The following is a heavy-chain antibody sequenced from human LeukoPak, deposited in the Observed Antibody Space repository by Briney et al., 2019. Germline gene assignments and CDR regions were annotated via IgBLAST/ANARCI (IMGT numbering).Heavy chain of an antibody. D-gene: IGHD6-13*01. CDR1: GDSVSSNSAA. V-gene: IGHV6-1*01. CDR3: AREISRDSSSPRDYYYYFDIDV. CDR2: TYYRSKWYN. Sequence: SQTLSLTCAISGDSVSSNSAAWNWIRQSPSRGLERLGRTYYRSKWYNVYAVSVNSRLTFNPDTSKNQFSLQLKPVTPEASAVYYWAREISRDSSSPRDYYYYFDIDVWGKRASVTVSS. J-gene: IGHJ6*03.